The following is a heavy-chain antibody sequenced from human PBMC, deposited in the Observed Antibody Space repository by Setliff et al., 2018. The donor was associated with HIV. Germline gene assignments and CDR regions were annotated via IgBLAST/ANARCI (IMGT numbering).Heavy chain of an antibody. D-gene: IGHD2-15*01. V-gene: IGHV3-21*01. CDR2: TSTSGTYK. CDR1: GFTFSTYS. Sequence: GGSLRLSCAASGFTFSTYSMNWVRQAPGKGLEWVSSTSTSGTYKYYADSVKGRFTISRDNARNSLYLQLNSLRADDTALYYCARGYVMCSVNGCFPGYFDYWGQGALVTVSS. CDR3: ARGYVMCSVNGCFPGYFDY. J-gene: IGHJ4*02.